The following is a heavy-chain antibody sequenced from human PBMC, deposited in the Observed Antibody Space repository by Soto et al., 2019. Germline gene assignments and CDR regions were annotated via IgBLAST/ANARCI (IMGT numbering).Heavy chain of an antibody. J-gene: IGHJ6*02. CDR1: GYSFTNYW. Sequence: LGESLKISCKGSGYSFTNYWIGWVRQMPGKGLEWMGIIYPGDSETRYSPSFQGQVTISVDKSINTAYLQWSSLKASDTAMYYCARHMARYYYGMDVWGQGTTVTVSS. CDR2: IYPGDSET. D-gene: IGHD3-10*01. V-gene: IGHV5-51*01. CDR3: ARHMARYYYGMDV.